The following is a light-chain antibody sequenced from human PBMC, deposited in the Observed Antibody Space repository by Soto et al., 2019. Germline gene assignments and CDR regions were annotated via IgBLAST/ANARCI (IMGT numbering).Light chain of an antibody. V-gene: IGKV3-11*01. J-gene: IGKJ4*01. CDR1: QSVSSY. CDR3: QQYGSTPLT. CDR2: DAS. Sequence: EIVLTQSPATLSLSPGERATLSCRASQSVSSYLAWYQQKPGQAPRLLIYDASNRASGIPDRFSGSASGADFTLSIARLEPEDFAMYYCQQYGSTPLTFGGGTKVEIK.